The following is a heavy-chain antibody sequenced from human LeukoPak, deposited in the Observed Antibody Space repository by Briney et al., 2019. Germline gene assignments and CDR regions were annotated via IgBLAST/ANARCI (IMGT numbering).Heavy chain of an antibody. D-gene: IGHD6-19*01. CDR2: ISSSGSTI. CDR1: GFTFSSYE. V-gene: IGHV3-48*03. CDR3: LSSGWNELDDAFDI. Sequence: PGGSLRLSCAASGFTFSSYEMNWVRQAPGKGLEWVSYISSSGSTIYYADSVKGRFTISRDNAKNSLYLQMNSLRAEDTAVYYCLSSGWNELDDAFDIWGQGTMVTVSS. J-gene: IGHJ3*02.